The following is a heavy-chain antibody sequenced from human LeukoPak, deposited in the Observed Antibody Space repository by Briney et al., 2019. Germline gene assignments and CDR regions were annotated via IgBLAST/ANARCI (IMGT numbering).Heavy chain of an antibody. D-gene: IGHD6-25*01. Sequence: RASGTLSLTCTVSGGSISSYYWSWIRQPPGKGLEWIGYIYYSGSTNYNPSLKSRVTISVDTSQNQFSLKLSSVTAADTAVYYCARVPITAARYKEVWFDPWGQGTLVTVAS. CDR1: GGSISSYY. CDR3: ARVPITAARYKEVWFDP. J-gene: IGHJ5*02. V-gene: IGHV4-59*01. CDR2: IYYSGST.